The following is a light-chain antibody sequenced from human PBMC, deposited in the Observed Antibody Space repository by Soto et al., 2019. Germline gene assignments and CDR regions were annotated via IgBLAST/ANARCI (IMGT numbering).Light chain of an antibody. Sequence: QSVLTQPPSASGTPGQRVTISCSGSSSNIGSNTVNWYQQLPGMAPKLLIYCNNQRPSGVPDRFSGSKSGTSASLAISGLQSEDEADYYCAAWDDSLNGPVFGGGTKVTVL. J-gene: IGLJ2*01. CDR2: CNN. CDR3: AAWDDSLNGPV. V-gene: IGLV1-44*01. CDR1: SSNIGSNT.